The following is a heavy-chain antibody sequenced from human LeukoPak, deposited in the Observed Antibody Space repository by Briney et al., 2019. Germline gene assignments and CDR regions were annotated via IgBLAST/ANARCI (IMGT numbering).Heavy chain of an antibody. CDR2: INHSGST. CDR3: ARVKVPLRTYYFDY. CDR1: GGSFSGYY. J-gene: IGHJ4*02. D-gene: IGHD2-2*01. Sequence: SETLSLTCAVYGGSFSGYYWSWIRQPPGKGLEWIGEINHSGSTNYNPSLKSRVTISVDTSKNQFSLKLSSVTAADTAVYYCARVKVPLRTYYFDYWGQGTLVTVSS. V-gene: IGHV4-34*01.